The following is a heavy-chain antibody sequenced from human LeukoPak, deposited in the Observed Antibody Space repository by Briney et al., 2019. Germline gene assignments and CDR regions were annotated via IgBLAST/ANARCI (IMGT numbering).Heavy chain of an antibody. J-gene: IGHJ3*02. CDR3: ARPLYSGGFDAFDT. V-gene: IGHV5-51*01. D-gene: IGHD3-16*01. CDR2: VYPGDSDT. CDR1: GYTFTNYW. Sequence: GESLKISCKGSGYTFTNYWIAWVRQMPGKGLGWMGIVYPGDSDTKYNQSFQGQVTISADKSISTAYLQWSSLKASDTAIYYCARPLYSGGFDAFDTWGQGTMVTVSS.